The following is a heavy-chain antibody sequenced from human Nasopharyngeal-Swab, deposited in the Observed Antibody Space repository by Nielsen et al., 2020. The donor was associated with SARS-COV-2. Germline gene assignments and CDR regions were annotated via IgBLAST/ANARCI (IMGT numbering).Heavy chain of an antibody. CDR2: IYPGDSDT. J-gene: IGHJ6*03. D-gene: IGHD2-2*02. CDR1: GYSFTSYW. Sequence: GESLKISCKGSGYSFTSYWIGWMRQMPGKGLEWMGIIYPGDSDTRYSPSFQGQVTISADKSISTAYLQWSSLKASDTAMYYCARHGEGGYCSSTSCYKSYYMDVWGKGTTVTVSS. CDR3: ARHGEGGYCSSTSCYKSYYMDV. V-gene: IGHV5-51*01.